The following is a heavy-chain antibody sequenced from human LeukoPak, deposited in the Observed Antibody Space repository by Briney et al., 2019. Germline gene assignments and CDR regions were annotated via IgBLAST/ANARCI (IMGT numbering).Heavy chain of an antibody. V-gene: IGHV3-30*18. CDR3: AKSPIHLLLGIDY. D-gene: IGHD5-18*01. CDR1: GFTFSSYG. J-gene: IGHJ4*02. Sequence: GGSLRLFCAASGFTFSSYGLHWVRQAPGKGLEWVAVISYDGSNKYYADSVKGRFTISRDNSKNTLYLQMNSLRAEDTAVYYCAKSPIHLLLGIDYWGQGTLVTVSS. CDR2: ISYDGSNK.